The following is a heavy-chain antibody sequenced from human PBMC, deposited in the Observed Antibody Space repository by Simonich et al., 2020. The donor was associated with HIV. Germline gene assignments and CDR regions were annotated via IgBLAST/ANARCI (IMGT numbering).Heavy chain of an antibody. CDR2: FDVENGET. CDR1: GYTLTEVS. J-gene: IGHJ2*01. V-gene: IGHV1-24*01. CDR3: ATDSIGWSFDL. Sequence: QVQLVQSGAEVKKPGASVQVSCKVSGYTLTEVSIHWVRQAPGNGLEWLGGFDVENGETIYAQEFQGRVTMTEDTSTDTAYMELSSLRSEDTAVYYCATDSIGWSFDLWGRGTLVTVSS.